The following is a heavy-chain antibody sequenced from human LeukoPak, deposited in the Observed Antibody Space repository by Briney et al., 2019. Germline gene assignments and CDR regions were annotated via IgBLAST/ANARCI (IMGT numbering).Heavy chain of an antibody. CDR2: ISSSSSYI. D-gene: IGHD5-18*01. CDR3: ARALGYSYGPGEYYFDY. Sequence: PGGSLRLSCAASGFTFSSYSMNWVRQAPGKGLEWVSSISSSSSYIYYADSVKGRFTISRDNAKNSLYLQMNSLRAEDTAVYYCARALGYSYGPGEYYFDYWGQGTLVTVSS. CDR1: GFTFSSYS. V-gene: IGHV3-21*01. J-gene: IGHJ4*02.